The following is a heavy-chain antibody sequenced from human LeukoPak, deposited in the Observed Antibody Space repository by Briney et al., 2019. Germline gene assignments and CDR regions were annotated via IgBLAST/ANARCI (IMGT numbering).Heavy chain of an antibody. J-gene: IGHJ4*02. CDR3: ARGTRTRFDY. Sequence: GGSLRLSCAASGFTFSDYWMNWVRQAPGKGLEWVANIKQDGSEKYYVDSVKGRFTISRDNAKNSLYLQMNNLRAEDTAVYYCARGTRTRFDYWGQGTLVTVSS. CDR2: IKQDGSEK. CDR1: GFTFSDYW. V-gene: IGHV3-7*04. D-gene: IGHD1-7*01.